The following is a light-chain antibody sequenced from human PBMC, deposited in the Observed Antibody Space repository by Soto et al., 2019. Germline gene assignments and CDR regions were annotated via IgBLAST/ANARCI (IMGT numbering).Light chain of an antibody. Sequence: SVLTQPASVSGSPGQSITISCTGTSSDIGHYDYVSWYQQHPGKAPKLMIYHATYRPSGVSNRYSGSKSGNSASLTISGLQADDEADYYCCSLTTSHTYVFGSGTKVTVL. CDR1: SSDIGHYDY. CDR2: HAT. J-gene: IGLJ1*01. V-gene: IGLV2-14*03. CDR3: CSLTTSHTYV.